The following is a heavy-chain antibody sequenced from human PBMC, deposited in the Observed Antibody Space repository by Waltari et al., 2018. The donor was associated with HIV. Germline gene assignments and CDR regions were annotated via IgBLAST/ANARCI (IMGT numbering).Heavy chain of an antibody. CDR1: GITFKNAW. J-gene: IGHJ4*02. D-gene: IGHD1-26*01. CDR2: IRSKTDGGET. CDR3: TTFEMGTTRNF. V-gene: IGHV3-15*02. Sequence: VQLVESGGALVTPGGSLKISCAVSGITFKNAWLSWVRQAPGKGVKGLGQIRSKTDGGETDYAAPLSGRFAISTEDFNNTMFLEMKTLKVDDTAVYYCTTFEMGTTRNFWGQGTLVTVSS.